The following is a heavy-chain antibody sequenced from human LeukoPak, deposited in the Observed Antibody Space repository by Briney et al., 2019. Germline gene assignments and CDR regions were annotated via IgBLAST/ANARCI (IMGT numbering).Heavy chain of an antibody. V-gene: IGHV3-30*18. CDR1: GFTFSSYG. CDR2: ISYDGSNK. D-gene: IGHD2-2*01. J-gene: IGHJ3*02. Sequence: GGSLRLSCAASGFTFSSYGMHWVRQAPGKGLEWVAVISYDGSNKYYADSVKGRFTISRDNSKNTLYLQMNSLRAEDTAVYYCTKDVSQLLLDAFDIWGQGTMVTVSS. CDR3: TKDVSQLLLDAFDI.